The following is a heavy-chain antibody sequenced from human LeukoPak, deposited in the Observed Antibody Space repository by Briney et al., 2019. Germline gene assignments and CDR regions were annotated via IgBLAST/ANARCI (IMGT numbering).Heavy chain of an antibody. CDR2: INHSGST. D-gene: IGHD4-23*01. CDR3: ARGYGGNSVSRHYYYGMDV. Sequence: SETLSLTCAVYGGSFSGYYWSWVRQPPGKGLEWIGEINHSGSTNYNPSLKSRVTISVDTSKNQFSLKLSSVTAADTAVYYCARGYGGNSVSRHYYYGMDVWGQGTTVTVSS. J-gene: IGHJ6*02. CDR1: GGSFSGYY. V-gene: IGHV4-34*01.